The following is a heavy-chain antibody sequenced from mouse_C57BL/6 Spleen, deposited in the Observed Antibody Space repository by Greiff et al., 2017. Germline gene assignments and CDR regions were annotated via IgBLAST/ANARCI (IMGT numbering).Heavy chain of an antibody. CDR2: IYPGDGDT. Sequence: VQLQQSGPELVKPGASVKISCKASGYAFSSSWMNWVKQRPGKGLEWIGRIYPGDGDTNYNGKFKGKATLTADNSSSTAYMQLSSLTSEDSAVYFCARRGRSGYFDVWGTGTTVTVSS. D-gene: IGHD1-1*01. CDR1: GYAFSSSW. V-gene: IGHV1-82*01. CDR3: ARRGRSGYFDV. J-gene: IGHJ1*03.